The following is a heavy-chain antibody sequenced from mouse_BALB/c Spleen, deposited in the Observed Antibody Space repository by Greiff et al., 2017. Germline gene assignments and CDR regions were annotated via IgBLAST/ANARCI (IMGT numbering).Heavy chain of an antibody. CDR1: GYTFTSYW. CDR3: ARKGNPAWFAY. CDR2: INPSTGYT. V-gene: IGHV1-7*01. J-gene: IGHJ3*01. D-gene: IGHD2-1*01. Sequence: QVHVKQSGAELAKPGASVKMSCKASGYTFTSYWMHWVKQRPGQGLEWIGYINPSTGYTEYNQKFKDKATLTADKSSSTAYMQLSSLTSEDSAVYYCARKGNPAWFAYWGQGTLVTVSA.